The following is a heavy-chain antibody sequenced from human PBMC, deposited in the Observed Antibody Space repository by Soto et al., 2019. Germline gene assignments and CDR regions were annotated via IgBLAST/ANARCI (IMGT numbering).Heavy chain of an antibody. V-gene: IGHV1-46*01. CDR1: GYTFASYY. CDR3: ARLPVEGSYAYYFDY. D-gene: IGHD3-16*01. J-gene: IGHJ4*02. CDR2: IKPSGGST. Sequence: QVQLVQSAAEVKKPGASVKVSCKASGYTFASYYMHWVGQAHGQGLVWMGIIKPSGGSTSYAQKFRGRVNMTRDTSTSTVHMELSSLRAEDTAVYYCARLPVEGSYAYYFDYWGRGTQVSVSS.